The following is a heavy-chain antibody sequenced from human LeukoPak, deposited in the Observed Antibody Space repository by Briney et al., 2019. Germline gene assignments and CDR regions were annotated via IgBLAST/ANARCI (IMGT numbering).Heavy chain of an antibody. CDR1: GFTVSSNY. V-gene: IGHV3-53*01. Sequence: PGGSLRLSCAASGFTVSSNYMSWVRQAPGKGLEWVSVIYSGGSTYYADSVKGRFTNSRDNSKNTLYLQMNSLRAEDTAEYYCARGLHYYDSSGYYSGGYYFDYWGQGTLVTVSS. CDR3: ARGLHYYDSSGYYSGGYYFDY. D-gene: IGHD3-22*01. J-gene: IGHJ4*02. CDR2: IYSGGST.